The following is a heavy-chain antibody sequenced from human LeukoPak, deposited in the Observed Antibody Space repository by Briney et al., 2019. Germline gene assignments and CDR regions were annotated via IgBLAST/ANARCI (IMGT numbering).Heavy chain of an antibody. CDR3: VSWAGGTSDVASFGY. D-gene: IGHD2-21*01. CDR1: GYTFTDYY. V-gene: IGHV1-2*02. Sequence: ASVKVSCKASGYTFTDYYIHWVRQAPKQGFEWMGWITRSSGATKFGQRFQGRVTLTRDTSISTFYMEMSNLRSDDAAVYYCVSWAGGTSDVASFGYWGQGTLVTVSS. CDR2: ITRSSGAT. J-gene: IGHJ4*02.